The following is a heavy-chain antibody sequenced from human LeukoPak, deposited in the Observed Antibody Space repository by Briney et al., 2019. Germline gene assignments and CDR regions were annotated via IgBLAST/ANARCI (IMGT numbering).Heavy chain of an antibody. CDR3: ARVVVPAAISACWFDP. J-gene: IGHJ5*02. CDR2: INHSGST. Sequence: SETLSLTCAVYGGSFSGYYWSWIRQPPGKGLEWIGEINHSGSTNYNPSLKSRVTISVGTSKNQFSLKLSSVTAADTAVYYCARVVVPAAISACWFDPWGQGTLVTVSS. CDR1: GGSFSGYY. V-gene: IGHV4-34*01. D-gene: IGHD2-2*02.